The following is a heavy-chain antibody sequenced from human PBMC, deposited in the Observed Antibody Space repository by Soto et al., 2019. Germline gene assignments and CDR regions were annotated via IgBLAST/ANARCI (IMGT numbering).Heavy chain of an antibody. CDR2: ISYDGSNK. Sequence: QVQLVESGGGVVQPGRSLRLSCAASGFTFSSYAMHWVRQAPGKGLEWVAVISYDGSNKYYADSVKGRFTISRDNSKNTLYLQMNSLRAEDPAVYYCATRAGWGDYWGQGTLVTVSS. V-gene: IGHV3-30-3*01. J-gene: IGHJ4*02. D-gene: IGHD6-19*01. CDR3: ATRAGWGDY. CDR1: GFTFSSYA.